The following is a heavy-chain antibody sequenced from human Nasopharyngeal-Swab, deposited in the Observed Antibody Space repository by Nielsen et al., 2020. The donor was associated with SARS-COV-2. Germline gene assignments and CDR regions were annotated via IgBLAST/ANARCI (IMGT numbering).Heavy chain of an antibody. CDR2: ISYDGSNK. J-gene: IGHJ4*02. Sequence: WIRQPPGKGLEWVAVISYDGSNKYYADSVKGRFTISRDNSKNTLYLQMNSLRAEDTAVYYCATDYVETSDYWGQGTLVTVSS. D-gene: IGHD4-17*01. CDR3: ATDYVETSDY. V-gene: IGHV3-30*03.